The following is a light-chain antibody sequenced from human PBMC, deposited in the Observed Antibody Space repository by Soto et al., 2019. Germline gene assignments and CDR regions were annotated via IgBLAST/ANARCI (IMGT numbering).Light chain of an antibody. J-gene: IGKJ1*01. V-gene: IGKV3-20*01. Sequence: EIVLTQSPGTLSLSTGERATLSCRASQTVGSSYLAWYHQKPGQAPRLLIYGASSRATGVPDRFTGSGSGTDFTLTIRRLEPEDFAVYYCQQYGRSPTFGQGTKVDIK. CDR2: GAS. CDR1: QTVGSSY. CDR3: QQYGRSPT.